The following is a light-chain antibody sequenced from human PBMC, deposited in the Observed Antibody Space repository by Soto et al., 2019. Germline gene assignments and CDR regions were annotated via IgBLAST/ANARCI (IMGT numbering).Light chain of an antibody. CDR3: LQDYNYPPT. J-gene: IGKJ1*01. Sequence: DIRMTQSPSSLSASVGDRVTITCLASQSISSSLIWYQQKPGKAPKFLIYGASSLQSGVPSRFSGSGSGTEFTDFTRTSSSLQPEDFATYYCLQDYNYPPTFGQGTKVDIK. CDR2: GAS. V-gene: IGKV1-39*01. CDR1: QSISSS.